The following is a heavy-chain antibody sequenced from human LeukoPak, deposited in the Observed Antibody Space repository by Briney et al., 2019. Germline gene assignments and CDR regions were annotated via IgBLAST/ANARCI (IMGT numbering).Heavy chain of an antibody. J-gene: IGHJ5*02. Sequence: PSETLSLTCSVSGGSISRSGYYWGWIRQPPGKGLEWIGSVYYSGNSYYNPSLKSRVTISVDTSKNQFSLKLTSVTAADTAVYYCARSGTYYNNWFDPWGQGTLVTVSS. CDR2: VYYSGNS. V-gene: IGHV4-39*07. CDR3: ARSGTYYNNWFDP. D-gene: IGHD3-10*01. CDR1: GGSISRSGYY.